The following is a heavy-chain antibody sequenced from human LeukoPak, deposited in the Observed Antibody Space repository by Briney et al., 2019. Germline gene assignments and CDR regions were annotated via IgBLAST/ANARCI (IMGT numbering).Heavy chain of an antibody. CDR1: GGSISSYY. D-gene: IGHD3-22*01. J-gene: IGHJ4*02. CDR2: IYYSGST. V-gene: IGHV4-59*01. Sequence: SETLSLTCTVSGGSISSYYWSWIRQPPGKGLEWIGYIYYSGSTKYNPSLKSRVTISVDTSKKQFSLKLSSVTAADTAVYYCARRRVITYYFDYWGQGTLVTVSS. CDR3: ARRRVITYYFDY.